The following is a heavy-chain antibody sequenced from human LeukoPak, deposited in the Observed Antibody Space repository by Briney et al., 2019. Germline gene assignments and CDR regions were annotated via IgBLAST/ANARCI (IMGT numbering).Heavy chain of an antibody. CDR2: ISGSGGST. V-gene: IGHV3-23*01. CDR3: AKDLRGYSSSWYHYFDY. J-gene: IGHJ4*02. D-gene: IGHD6-13*01. CDR1: GFTFSSYA. Sequence: PGGSLRLSCAASGFTFSSYAMSWVRQAPGKGLEWVSAISGSGGSTYYADSVKGRFTISRDNPKSTLYLQMNSLRAEDTAVYYCAKDLRGYSSSWYHYFDYWGQGTLVTVSS.